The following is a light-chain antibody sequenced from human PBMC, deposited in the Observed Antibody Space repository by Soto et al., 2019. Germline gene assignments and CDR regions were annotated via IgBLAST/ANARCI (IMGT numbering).Light chain of an antibody. CDR3: CSYAGSSTYV. CDR1: NSDVGGYNF. CDR2: EGS. J-gene: IGLJ1*01. Sequence: QSALTQPASVSGSPGQSITTSCTGTNSDVGGYNFVSWYQQHPDKAPKVIIYEGSKRPSGVSNRFSGSKSGNTASLTISGLQAEDEADYYCCSYAGSSTYVFGTGTKVTVL. V-gene: IGLV2-23*01.